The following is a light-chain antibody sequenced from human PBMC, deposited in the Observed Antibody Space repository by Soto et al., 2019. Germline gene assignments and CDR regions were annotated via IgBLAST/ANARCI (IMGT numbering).Light chain of an antibody. CDR2: HSS. Sequence: EIVLTQSPGTLSLSPGERATLSCRASQSVSNSYLAWYQQKPGQAPRLLIYHSSSRATGIPHRFSGSGSGTDFTLTISRLEPEGFAVYYCQQYGSSPVTFGQGTKLEIK. J-gene: IGKJ2*01. CDR1: QSVSNSY. CDR3: QQYGSSPVT. V-gene: IGKV3-20*01.